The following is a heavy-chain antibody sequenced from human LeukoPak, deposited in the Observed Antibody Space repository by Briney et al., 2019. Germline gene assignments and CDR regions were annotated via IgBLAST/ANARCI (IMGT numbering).Heavy chain of an antibody. CDR3: AITLSFDY. J-gene: IGHJ4*02. V-gene: IGHV3-48*03. CDR1: GFTFSSYA. CDR2: ISSSGSTT. Sequence: PGASLRPSCAASGFTFSSYAMSWVRQAPGKGLEWVSYISSSGSTTYYADSVKGRFTISRDNAKNSLYLQMNSLRAEDTAIYYCAITLSFDYWGQGTLVTVSS. D-gene: IGHD3-10*01.